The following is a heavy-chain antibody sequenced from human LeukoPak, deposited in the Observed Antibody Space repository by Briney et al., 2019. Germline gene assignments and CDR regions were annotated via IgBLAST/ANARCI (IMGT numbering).Heavy chain of an antibody. V-gene: IGHV1-18*01. Sequence: ASVKVSRKASGYTFTDFGVNWVRQAPGQGLEWMGWVSAYDGDTSYAQKVQGRVTMTMDTSISTAYMELSRLRSDDTAFYYCAKEDSSGQKDWGQGTLVTVSS. J-gene: IGHJ4*02. CDR3: AKEDSSGQKD. CDR1: GYTFTDFG. CDR2: VSAYDGDT. D-gene: IGHD6-19*01.